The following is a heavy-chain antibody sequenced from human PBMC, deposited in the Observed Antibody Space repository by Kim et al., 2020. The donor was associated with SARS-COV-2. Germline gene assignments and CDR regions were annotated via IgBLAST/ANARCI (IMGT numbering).Heavy chain of an antibody. CDR1: GGTFSSYA. V-gene: IGHV1-69*04. CDR2: IIPILGIA. CDR3: ARDSSGDTAMVTFLVGYYYYMDV. Sequence: SVKVSCKASGGTFSSYAISWVRQAPGQGLEWMGRIIPILGIANYAQKFQGRVTITADKSTSTAYMELSSLRSEDTAVYYCARDSSGDTAMVTFLVGYYYYMDVWGKGTTVTVSS. J-gene: IGHJ6*03. D-gene: IGHD5-18*01.